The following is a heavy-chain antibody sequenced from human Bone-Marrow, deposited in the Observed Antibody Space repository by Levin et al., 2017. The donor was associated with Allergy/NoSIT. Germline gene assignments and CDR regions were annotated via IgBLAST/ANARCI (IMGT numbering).Heavy chain of an antibody. CDR2: ISYDGSNK. V-gene: IGHV3-30*18. CDR1: GFTFSSYG. CDR3: AKGYYDSSGLNTIFDY. D-gene: IGHD3-22*01. Sequence: SCAASGFTFSSYGMHWVRQAPGKGLEWVAVISYDGSNKYYADSVKGRFTISRDNSKNTLYLQMNSLRAEDTAVYYCAKGYYDSSGLNTIFDYWGQGTLVTVSS. J-gene: IGHJ4*02.